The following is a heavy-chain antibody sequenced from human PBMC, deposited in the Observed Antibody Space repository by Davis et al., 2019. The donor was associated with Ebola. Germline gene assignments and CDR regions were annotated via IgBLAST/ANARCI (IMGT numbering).Heavy chain of an antibody. CDR1: GGSISRTSYY. D-gene: IGHD2-15*01. J-gene: IGHJ5*02. CDR3: TRRLPANWFDP. V-gene: IGHV4-39*01. CDR2: IYYSGST. Sequence: SETLSLTCTVSGGSISRTSYYWGWIRQPPGKGLEWIGSIYYSGSTYYNPSLKSRVTISADTSKNQFSLKLNSVTAADTAIYYCTRRLPANWFDPWGRGTLVSVSS.